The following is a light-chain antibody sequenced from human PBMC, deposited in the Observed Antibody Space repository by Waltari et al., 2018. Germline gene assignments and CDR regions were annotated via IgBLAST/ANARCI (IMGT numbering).Light chain of an antibody. J-gene: IGKJ4*01. CDR2: AAS. Sequence: DIQTTQSPSSLSASVGDRVTITCRTRQNINTYLNWYQHKTGKAPTLLIYAASTLHNGVSSMFRGSGSRTYFTLTISGLQPEDFATYYCQQGYNAPLTFGGGTKVEIE. CDR1: QNINTY. V-gene: IGKV1-39*01. CDR3: QQGYNAPLT.